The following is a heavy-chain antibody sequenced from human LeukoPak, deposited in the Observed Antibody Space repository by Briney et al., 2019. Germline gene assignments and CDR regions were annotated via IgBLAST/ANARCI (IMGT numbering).Heavy chain of an antibody. CDR1: GGTFSSYA. D-gene: IGHD2-15*01. V-gene: IGHV1-69*13. CDR2: IIPIFGTA. Sequence: ASVKVSCKASGGTFSSYAISWVRQAPGQGLEWMGGIIPIFGTANYAQKFQGRVTITADESTSTAYMELSSLRSEGTAVYYCARGSTDIVVVVAAHNWFDPWGQGTLVTVSS. CDR3: ARGSTDIVVVVAAHNWFDP. J-gene: IGHJ5*02.